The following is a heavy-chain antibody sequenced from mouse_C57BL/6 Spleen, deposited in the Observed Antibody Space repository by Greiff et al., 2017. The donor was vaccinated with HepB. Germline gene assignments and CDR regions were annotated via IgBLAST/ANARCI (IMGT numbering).Heavy chain of an antibody. D-gene: IGHD2-4*01. CDR2: ISSGGSYT. CDR3: ARHTKDYDPYYFDY. CDR1: GFTFSSYG. V-gene: IGHV5-6*01. J-gene: IGHJ2*01. Sequence: EVNVVESGGDLVKPGGSLKLSCAASGFTFSSYGMSWVRQTPDKRLEWVATISSGGSYTYYPDSVKGRFTISRDNAKNTLYLQMSSLKSEDTAMYYCARHTKDYDPYYFDYWGQGTTLTVSS.